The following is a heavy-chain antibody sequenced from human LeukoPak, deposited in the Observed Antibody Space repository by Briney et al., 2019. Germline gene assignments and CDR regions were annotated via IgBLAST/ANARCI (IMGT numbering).Heavy chain of an antibody. Sequence: GRSPRLSCAASGFTFRNHGVHWVRQAPGKGLEWVAVIWYDGSNKYYADSVKGRFTVSRDNSKNTLYLQMNSLRAEDTAVYYCARDRSVDYFDYWGQGILVTVSS. CDR3: ARDRSVDYFDY. D-gene: IGHD6-19*01. CDR2: IWYDGSNK. V-gene: IGHV3-33*01. J-gene: IGHJ4*02. CDR1: GFTFRNHG.